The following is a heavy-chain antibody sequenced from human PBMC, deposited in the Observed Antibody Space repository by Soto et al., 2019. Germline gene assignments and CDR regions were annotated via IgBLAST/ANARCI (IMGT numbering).Heavy chain of an antibody. CDR3: ARVYRITMVRGELSEY. CDR2: ISAYNGNT. V-gene: IGHV1-18*01. CDR1: GCTFTSYG. Sequence: QVRLVQSGAEVKKPGASVKISCKASGCTFTSYGISWVRQAPGQGLEWMGWISAYNGNTNYAQKLQGRVTMTTDTSTSTAYMELRSLRSDDTAVYYCARVYRITMVRGELSEYWGQGTLVTVSS. D-gene: IGHD3-10*01. J-gene: IGHJ4*02.